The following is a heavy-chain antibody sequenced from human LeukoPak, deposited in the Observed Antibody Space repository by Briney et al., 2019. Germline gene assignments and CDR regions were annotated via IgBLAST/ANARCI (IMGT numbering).Heavy chain of an antibody. CDR3: ARYPYCSGGRCTGFDS. CDR2: LYHSRHT. J-gene: IGHJ5*01. CDR1: GGLPSTTTW. Sequence: SGTLSLTCAVSGGLPSTTTWSTWFRQSPGNGLNSIGELYHSRHTNHNASLQSRSTISLAKSKNHCSLKLRSVSPSDTAVYYCARYPYCSGGRCTGFDSCVQGPLVTVSS. V-gene: IGHV4-4*02. D-gene: IGHD2-15*01.